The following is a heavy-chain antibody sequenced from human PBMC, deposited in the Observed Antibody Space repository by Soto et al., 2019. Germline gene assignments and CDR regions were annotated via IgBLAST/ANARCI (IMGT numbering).Heavy chain of an antibody. CDR3: AGLIVATITIDY. CDR2: INHSGST. D-gene: IGHD5-12*01. V-gene: IGHV4-34*01. CDR1: GGSFSGYY. Sequence: SETLSLTCAVYGGSFSGYYWSWIRQPPGKGLEWIGEINHSGSTNYNPSLKSRVTISVDTSKNQFSLKLSSVTAADTAVYYCAGLIVATITIDYWGQGTLVTVSS. J-gene: IGHJ4*02.